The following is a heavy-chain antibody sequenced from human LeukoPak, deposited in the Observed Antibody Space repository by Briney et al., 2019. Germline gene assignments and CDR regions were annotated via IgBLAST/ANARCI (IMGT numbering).Heavy chain of an antibody. CDR3: AKDLRAVAGTFDY. CDR2: TSYDGSYK. CDR1: GFIFSNYA. V-gene: IGHV3-30*18. J-gene: IGHJ4*02. Sequence: PGGSLRLSCAASGFIFSNYAMHWVRQAPGKGLEWVAVTSYDGSYKSYADSVRGRFTISRDNSKNTLYLQMNSLRAEDTALYYCAKDLRAVAGTFDYWGQGTLVTVSS. D-gene: IGHD6-19*01.